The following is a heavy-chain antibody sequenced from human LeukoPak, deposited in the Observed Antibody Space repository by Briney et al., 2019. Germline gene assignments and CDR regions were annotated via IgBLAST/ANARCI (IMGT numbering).Heavy chain of an antibody. CDR3: ARAPPYYYDSSGYYSEHFDY. Sequence: ASVKVSCKASGYTFTGYYMHWARQAPGQGLEWMGWINPNSGGTNYAQKFQGRVTMTRDTSISTAYMELSRLRSDDTAVYYCARAPPYYYDSSGYYSEHFDYWGQGTLVTVSS. J-gene: IGHJ4*02. V-gene: IGHV1-2*02. CDR1: GYTFTGYY. CDR2: INPNSGGT. D-gene: IGHD3-22*01.